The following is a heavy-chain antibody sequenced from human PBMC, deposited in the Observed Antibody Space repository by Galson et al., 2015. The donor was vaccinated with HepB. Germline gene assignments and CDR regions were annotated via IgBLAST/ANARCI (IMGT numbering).Heavy chain of an antibody. J-gene: IGHJ4*02. CDR2: TYFRSKWYY. CDR1: GDSASGNIVS. D-gene: IGHD2-2*01. CDR3: AGAGDCRSTYCFFAY. V-gene: IGHV6-1*01. Sequence: CAISGDSASGNIVSWNWIRQSPSRGLEWLGRTYFRSKWYYAYAVSVKSRITINTDTSENQFSLQLHSVTPEDTAVYYCAGAGDCRSTYCFFAYWGQGTLVTGSS.